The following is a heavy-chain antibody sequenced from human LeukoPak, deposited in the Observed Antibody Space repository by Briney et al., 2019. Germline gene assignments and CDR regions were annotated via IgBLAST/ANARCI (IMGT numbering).Heavy chain of an antibody. V-gene: IGHV1-3*01. CDR3: ARDSAGDLVYYYGMDV. Sequence: ASVKVSCKTSGYTFTSYGIHWVRQAPGQRLEWMGWINGGNGDAKYSQKFQGRVTIIRDTSASTGYMELSSLRSEDTAVYYCARDSAGDLVYYYGMDVWGQGTTVTVSS. CDR2: INGGNGDA. CDR1: GYTFTSYG. J-gene: IGHJ6*02. D-gene: IGHD7-27*01.